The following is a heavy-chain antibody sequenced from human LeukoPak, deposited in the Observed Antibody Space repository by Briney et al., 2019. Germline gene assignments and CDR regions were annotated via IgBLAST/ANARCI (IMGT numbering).Heavy chain of an antibody. D-gene: IGHD6-13*01. Sequence: GGSLRLSCAASGFTFSSYWMSWVRQAPGKGLEWVANIKQDGSEKYYVDSVKGRFTISRDNAKNSLYLQMNSLRAEDTAVYYCAARYSSSWYVPYYYMDVWGKGTTVTVSS. CDR2: IKQDGSEK. J-gene: IGHJ6*03. CDR1: GFTFSSYW. V-gene: IGHV3-7*01. CDR3: AARYSSSWYVPYYYMDV.